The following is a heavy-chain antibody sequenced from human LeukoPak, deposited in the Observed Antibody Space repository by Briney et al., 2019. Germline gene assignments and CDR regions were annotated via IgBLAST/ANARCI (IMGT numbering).Heavy chain of an antibody. CDR1: GGSISSYY. CDR3: ARYSSGWGDAFDI. D-gene: IGHD6-19*01. J-gene: IGHJ3*02. Sequence: PSETLSLTCTVSGGSISSYYWSWIRQPPGKGLEGMGYIYYSGSTNYNPSLKSRVTISVDTSKNQFSLKLSSVTAADTAVYYCARYSSGWGDAFDIWGQGTMVTVSS. CDR2: IYYSGST. V-gene: IGHV4-59*01.